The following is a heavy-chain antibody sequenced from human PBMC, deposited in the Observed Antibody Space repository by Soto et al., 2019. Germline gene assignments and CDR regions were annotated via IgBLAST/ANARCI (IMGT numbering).Heavy chain of an antibody. CDR3: AKESGRPPYDYMWGSYRYHDPWFDP. CDR1: GYSFSSYA. J-gene: IGHJ5*02. Sequence: AGSPKLSCAASGYSFSSYAIGWARQAPGKGLEWVSAISGSGGSTYYADSVKGRFTISRDNSKNTLYLQMNSLRAEDTAVYYCAKESGRPPYDYMWGSYRYHDPWFDPWGQGTLVTVSS. V-gene: IGHV3-23*01. CDR2: ISGSGGST. D-gene: IGHD3-16*02.